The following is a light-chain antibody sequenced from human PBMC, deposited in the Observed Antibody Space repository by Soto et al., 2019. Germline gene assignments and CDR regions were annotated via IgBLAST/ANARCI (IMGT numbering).Light chain of an antibody. Sequence: EIVMTQSPATLSVSPGERATLSCRASESVTSSRLAWYQQKPGQAPRLLIYGAPTRATGIPDTFSGRGSGTDFTLTISRLEPEDFAVYYCQQYGSSPHTFGPGTKGDIK. V-gene: IGKV3-20*01. CDR3: QQYGSSPHT. CDR2: GAP. CDR1: ESVTSSR. J-gene: IGKJ1*01.